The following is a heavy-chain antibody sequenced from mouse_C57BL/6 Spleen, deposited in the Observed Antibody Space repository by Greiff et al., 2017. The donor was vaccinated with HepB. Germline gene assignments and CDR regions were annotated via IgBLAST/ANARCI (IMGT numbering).Heavy chain of an antibody. D-gene: IGHD2-2*01. CDR3: ARCEGIYYGYDDYYFCY. V-gene: IGHV1-9*01. J-gene: IGHJ2*01. CDR2: ILPGSGST. CDR1: GYTFTGYW. Sequence: QVQLKQSGAELMKPGASVKLSCKATGYTFTGYWIEWVKQRPGHGLEWIGEILPGSGSTNYNEKFKGKATFTADTSSNTAYMQLSSLTTEDSAIYYCARCEGIYYGYDDYYFCYWGKGTTLTVAT.